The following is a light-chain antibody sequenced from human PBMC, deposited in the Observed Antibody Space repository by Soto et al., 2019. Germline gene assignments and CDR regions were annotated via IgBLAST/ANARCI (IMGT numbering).Light chain of an antibody. J-gene: IGLJ1*01. CDR3: SSYAGSNNFV. CDR1: SRDVGGDNY. Sequence: QSVLTQPPSASGSPGQSVTISCTGTSRDVGGDNYVSWYQQHPGKAPKLMIYEVSKRPSGVPDRFSGSKSGNTASLTVSGLQAEDEADYYCSSYAGSNNFVFGTGTKVTV. CDR2: EVS. V-gene: IGLV2-8*01.